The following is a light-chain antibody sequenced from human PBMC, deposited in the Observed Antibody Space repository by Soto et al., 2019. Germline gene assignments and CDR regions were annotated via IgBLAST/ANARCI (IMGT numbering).Light chain of an antibody. V-gene: IGKV3-11*01. J-gene: IGKJ3*01. CDR2: DAS. CDR1: QTVSSY. Sequence: VLTQSPGTLSLSPGEIATLSCRACQTVSSYLAWYQQKPGQAPRLLIYDASNRATGIPARFSGSGSGTEFTLTISSLEPEDFAVYYCQQRSNWPRTFGPGTKVDIK. CDR3: QQRSNWPRT.